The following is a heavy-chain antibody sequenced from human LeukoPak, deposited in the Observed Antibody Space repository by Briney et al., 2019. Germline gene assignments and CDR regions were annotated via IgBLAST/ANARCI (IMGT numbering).Heavy chain of an antibody. D-gene: IGHD3-3*01. J-gene: IGHJ5*02. V-gene: IGHV3-30*19. CDR2: ISYDASNK. CDR3: ARGGQGYDLNWFDP. Sequence: GGSLRLSCAASGFTFSSYGMHWVRQAPGKGLEWVTIISYDASNKYYADSVKGRFTISRDNSKNTLYLQMNSLRAEDTAVYYCARGGQGYDLNWFDPWGQGTLVTVSS. CDR1: GFTFSSYG.